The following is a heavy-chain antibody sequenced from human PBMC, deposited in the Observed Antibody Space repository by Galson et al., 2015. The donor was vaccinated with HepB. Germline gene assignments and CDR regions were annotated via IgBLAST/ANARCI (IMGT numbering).Heavy chain of an antibody. J-gene: IGHJ3*02. D-gene: IGHD3-10*01. V-gene: IGHV1-46*03. Sequence: SVKVSCKASGYTFTSYYMHWVRQAPGQGLEWMGIINPSGGSTSYAQKFQGRVTMTRDTSTSTVYMELSSLRSEDTAVYYCARDLEAGYYGSGTTQGAFDIWGQGTMV. CDR3: ARDLEAGYYGSGTTQGAFDI. CDR1: GYTFTSYY. CDR2: INPSGGST.